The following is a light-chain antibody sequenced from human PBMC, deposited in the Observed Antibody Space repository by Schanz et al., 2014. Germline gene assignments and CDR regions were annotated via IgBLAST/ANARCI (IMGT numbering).Light chain of an antibody. CDR2: DVS. CDR3: SSYTSSNVV. CDR1: SSDVGNYNL. V-gene: IGLV2-14*02. Sequence: QSALTQPASVSGSPGQSITISCTGTSSDVGNYNLVSWYQQHPGKAPKVMIYDVSNRPSGVSNRFSGSKSGNTASLTISGLQAEDEADYYCSSYTSSNVVFGGGTKLTVL. J-gene: IGLJ2*01.